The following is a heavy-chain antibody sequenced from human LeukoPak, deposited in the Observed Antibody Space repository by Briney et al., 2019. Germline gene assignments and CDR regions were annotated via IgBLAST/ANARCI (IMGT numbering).Heavy chain of an antibody. CDR3: ARDSAYYDSSGYLDY. CDR2: ISYDGSNE. D-gene: IGHD3-22*01. V-gene: IGHV3-30-3*01. J-gene: IGHJ4*02. Sequence: PGGSLRLSCAASGFTFSRYAMHWVRQAPGKGLEWVAVISYDGSNEYYADSVKGRFTISRDSSENTLYLQMNSLRAEDTAVYYCARDSAYYDSSGYLDYWGQGTLVTVSS. CDR1: GFTFSRYA.